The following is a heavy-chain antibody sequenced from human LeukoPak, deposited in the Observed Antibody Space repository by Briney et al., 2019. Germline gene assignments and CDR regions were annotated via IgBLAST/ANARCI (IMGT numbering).Heavy chain of an antibody. Sequence: SETLSLTCTVSGYSISSGYYWGWIRQPPGKGLEWIGSIYHSGSTYYNPSLKSRVTISVDTSKNQFSLKLSSVTAADTAVYYCAKGVGIEGAGHFDPWGQGTVVTVSS. CDR2: IYHSGST. CDR1: GYSISSGYY. CDR3: AKGVGIEGAGHFDP. J-gene: IGHJ5*02. V-gene: IGHV4-38-2*02. D-gene: IGHD6-13*01.